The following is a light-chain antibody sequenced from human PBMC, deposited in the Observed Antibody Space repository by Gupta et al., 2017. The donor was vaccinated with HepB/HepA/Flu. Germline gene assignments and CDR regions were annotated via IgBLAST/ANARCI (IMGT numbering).Light chain of an antibody. Sequence: QPVLTQPPSASGTPGQRVTISCFGSDSNIGSNPVYWYQQVPGTAPKIFIYNNDQRPSGVPDRFSGSRSGTSASLAISGLQSEDEADYYCATWDDSLNAYVFATGTNVAVL. CDR2: NND. V-gene: IGLV1-44*01. CDR3: ATWDDSLNAYV. CDR1: DSNIGSNP. J-gene: IGLJ1*01.